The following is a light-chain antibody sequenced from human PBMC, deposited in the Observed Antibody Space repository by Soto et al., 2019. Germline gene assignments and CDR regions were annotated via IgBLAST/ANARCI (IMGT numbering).Light chain of an antibody. J-gene: IGKJ1*01. V-gene: IGKV3-15*01. Sequence: EIVMTQSPATLSVSPGERATLSSRASQSVSILLAWYQQKPGQAPRLLIHGATTRATSIPARFSGSGSGTDFTLTINSLEPEDFALYYRQQRYNWPPTFGQGTKVDIK. CDR3: QQRYNWPPT. CDR1: QSVSIL. CDR2: GAT.